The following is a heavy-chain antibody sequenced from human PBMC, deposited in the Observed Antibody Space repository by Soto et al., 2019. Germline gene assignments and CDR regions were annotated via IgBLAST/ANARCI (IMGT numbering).Heavy chain of an antibody. J-gene: IGHJ4*02. CDR1: GYSFTSYW. CDR2: IDPSDSYT. D-gene: IGHD2-21*01. Sequence: GESLKISCKGSGYSFTSYWISWVRQMPGKGLEWMGRIDPSDSYTNYSPSFQGHVTISADKSISTAYLQWSSLKASDTAMYYCATHMASPLDYWGQGTLVTSPQ. CDR3: ATHMASPLDY. V-gene: IGHV5-10-1*01.